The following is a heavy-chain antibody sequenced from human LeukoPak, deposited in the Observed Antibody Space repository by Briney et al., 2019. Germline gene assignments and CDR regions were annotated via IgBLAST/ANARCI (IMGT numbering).Heavy chain of an antibody. CDR1: GFTFSSYA. Sequence: PGGSLRLSCAASGFTFSSYAMHWVRQAPGKGLEWVAVISYDGSNKYYADSVKGRFTISRDNSKNTLYLQMNSLRAEDTAVYYCVRTPIDCSSTSCPGDYWGQGTLVTVSS. J-gene: IGHJ4*02. V-gene: IGHV3-30-3*01. CDR2: ISYDGSNK. CDR3: VRTPIDCSSTSCPGDY. D-gene: IGHD2-2*01.